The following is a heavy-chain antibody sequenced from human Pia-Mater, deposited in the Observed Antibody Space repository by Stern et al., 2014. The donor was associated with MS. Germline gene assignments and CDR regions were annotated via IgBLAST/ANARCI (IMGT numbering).Heavy chain of an antibody. CDR1: GFSLSTSGMR. D-gene: IGHD3-3*01. CDR3: ARSPPYYEFWNDYYYFDY. Sequence: QVTLRESCPALVKPTQTLTLTCTFSGFSLSTSGMRVSWIRQPPGKALEWLARLDWDDDKFYSTSLKTRLTIAKDPSKNQVVLTMTNMDPVDTATYYCARSPPYYEFWNDYYYFDYGGQGTLVAVSS. J-gene: IGHJ4*02. CDR2: LDWDDDK. V-gene: IGHV2-70*04.